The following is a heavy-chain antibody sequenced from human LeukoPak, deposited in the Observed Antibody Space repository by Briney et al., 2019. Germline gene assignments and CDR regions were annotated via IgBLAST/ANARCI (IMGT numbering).Heavy chain of an antibody. D-gene: IGHD4-17*01. J-gene: IGHJ4*02. Sequence: GGSLRLSCAGSGFTFNNYAMSWVRRAPRKGLEWVSAISGSGGSTYYADSVKGRFTISRDNSKNTLYLQMNSLRAEDTAVYYCAKDTYYGDYKDYWGQGTLVTVSS. CDR2: ISGSGGST. CDR1: GFTFNNYA. CDR3: AKDTYYGDYKDY. V-gene: IGHV3-23*01.